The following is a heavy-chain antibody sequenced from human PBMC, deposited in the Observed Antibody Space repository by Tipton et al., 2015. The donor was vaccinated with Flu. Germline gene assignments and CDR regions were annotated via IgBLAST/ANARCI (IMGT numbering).Heavy chain of an antibody. CDR2: VSASGLST. Sequence: SLRLSCAVSGFNFRSYAMHWVRRAPGRGLEWVSSVSASGLSTYYADSVKGRFTISRDNSKNTLYLQMHSLRGEDTAVYYCAKDRQWAVPDTGTFDYWGQGILVTVSA. D-gene: IGHD6-19*01. V-gene: IGHV3-23*01. CDR1: GFNFRSYA. J-gene: IGHJ4*02. CDR3: AKDRQWAVPDTGTFDY.